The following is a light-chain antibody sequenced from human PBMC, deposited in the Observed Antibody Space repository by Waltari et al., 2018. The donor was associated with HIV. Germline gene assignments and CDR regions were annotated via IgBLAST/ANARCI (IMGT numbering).Light chain of an antibody. CDR2: EVD. CDR3: ASYTADDTVL. CDR1: DRDFGFYNF. Sequence: SDLTQPASVSGFLGQSLTISCTGADRDFGFYNFISWYQQPPGKVPKLLLYEVDTRASGVHGRFSGSKSGNTASLTISGLQVEDEGLYHCASYTADDTVLFGGGTTVTV. J-gene: IGLJ2*01. V-gene: IGLV2-14*01.